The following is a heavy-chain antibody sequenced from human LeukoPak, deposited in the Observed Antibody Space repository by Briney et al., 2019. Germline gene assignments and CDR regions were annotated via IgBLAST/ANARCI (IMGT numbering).Heavy chain of an antibody. V-gene: IGHV1-18*01. D-gene: IGHD6-6*01. CDR3: ARDMVAARPVY. Sequence: ASVKVSCKASGYTFTSYDINWVRQAPGQGLEWMGWISAYNGNTNYAQKLQGRVTMTTDTSTSTAYMELRSLRSDDTAVYYCARDMVAARPVYWGQGTLVTVSS. CDR1: GYTFTSYD. J-gene: IGHJ4*02. CDR2: ISAYNGNT.